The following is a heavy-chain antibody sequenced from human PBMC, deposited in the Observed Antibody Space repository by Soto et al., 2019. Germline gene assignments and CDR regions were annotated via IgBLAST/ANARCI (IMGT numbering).Heavy chain of an antibody. CDR2: ILHDGSAE. J-gene: IGHJ6*02. CDR3: ARSRDGYSFYFYYGMDG. D-gene: IGHD4-4*01. Sequence: GGSLRLSCAASGFTLTSYGMHWVRQAPGKGLEWMALILHDGSAEYYADSVKGRFTISRDNSKNTLYLQMSSLRAEDTAVYYCARSRDGYSFYFYYGMDGWGQGTTVTVSS. CDR1: GFTLTSYG. V-gene: IGHV3-30*03.